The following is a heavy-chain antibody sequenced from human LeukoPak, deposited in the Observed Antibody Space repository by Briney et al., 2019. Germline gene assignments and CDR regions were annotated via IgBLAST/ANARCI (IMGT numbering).Heavy chain of an antibody. CDR1: GFSFSTYN. Sequence: GGSLKLSCAASGFSFSTYNMNWVRQAPGKGLEWVSFITSDSDTINYADSVKGRFTVSRDNARNSLYLQMNSLRAEDTAVYSCDRDVGTRSAAPDYYDYYYMDVWGIGTTVTVSS. CDR2: ITSDSDTI. J-gene: IGHJ6*03. CDR3: DRDVGTRSAAPDYYDYYYMDV. D-gene: IGHD3/OR15-3a*01. V-gene: IGHV3-48*04.